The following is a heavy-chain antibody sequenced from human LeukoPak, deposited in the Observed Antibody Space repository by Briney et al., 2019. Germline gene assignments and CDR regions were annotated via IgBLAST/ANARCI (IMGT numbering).Heavy chain of an antibody. V-gene: IGHV3-53*01. CDR2: IYSDGRT. CDR3: AREGIRGSGTWTFDY. CDR1: GFTVSSDY. Sequence: GGSLRLSCAASGFTVSSDYIRWVRQAPGKGLEWVSVIYSDGRTYYADPVKGRFTISRDDSKNTVYLQMNSLRAEDTAVYYCAREGIRGSGTWTFDYWGQGTQVTVSS. D-gene: IGHD2-15*01. J-gene: IGHJ4*02.